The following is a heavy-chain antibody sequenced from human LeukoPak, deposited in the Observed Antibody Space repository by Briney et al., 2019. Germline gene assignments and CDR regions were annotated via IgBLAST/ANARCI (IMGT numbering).Heavy chain of an antibody. CDR1: GVSISSSGYY. CDR3: ARHRGRYYDSGSYYYFDY. Sequence: SETLSLTCTVSGVSISSSGYYWGWLRQPPGKGLEWVGSVYYTGSTFYNPSLKSRVTTSVDTSKNHFSLNLSSVTAADTAVYYCARHRGRYYDSGSYYYFDYWGQGTLVTVSS. V-gene: IGHV4-39*02. J-gene: IGHJ4*02. D-gene: IGHD3-10*01. CDR2: VYYTGST.